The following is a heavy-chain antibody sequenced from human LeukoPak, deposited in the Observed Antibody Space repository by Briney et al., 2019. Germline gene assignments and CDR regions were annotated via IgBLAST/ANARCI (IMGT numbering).Heavy chain of an antibody. V-gene: IGHV1-18*01. Sequence: ASVKVSCKASGYTFTTYPINWVRQAPGQGLEWMGWISAYNGNTNYAQKLQGRVTMTTDTSTSTAYMELRSLRSDDTAVYYCAREEAAAGTPDYWGQGTLVTVSS. CDR1: GYTFTTYP. CDR3: AREEAAAGTPDY. D-gene: IGHD6-13*01. CDR2: ISAYNGNT. J-gene: IGHJ4*02.